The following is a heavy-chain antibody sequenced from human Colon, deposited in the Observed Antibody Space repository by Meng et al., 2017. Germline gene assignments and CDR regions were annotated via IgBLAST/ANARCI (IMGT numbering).Heavy chain of an antibody. D-gene: IGHD2-15*01. CDR3: ARVVSLVVKGNWFDS. Sequence: QLPLLESGPVLVEPSQTLSPTCNVSGDSITSGGYYWIWIRQHPGKGLERIGYIDHSGTTYDNPSLKTRLTMSVDTSKNQFSLKLTSVTAADTAVYYCARVVSLVVKGNWFDSWGQGTLVTVFS. CDR2: IDHSGTT. V-gene: IGHV4-31*03. CDR1: GDSITSGGYY. J-gene: IGHJ5*01.